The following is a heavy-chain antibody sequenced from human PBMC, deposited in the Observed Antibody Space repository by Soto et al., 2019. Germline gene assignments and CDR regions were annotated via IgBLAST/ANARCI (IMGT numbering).Heavy chain of an antibody. V-gene: IGHV3-33*01. J-gene: IGHJ6*03. Sequence: QVQLVESGGGVVQPGRSLRLSCAASGFTFSSYGMHWVRQAPGKGLEWVAVIWYDGSNKYYADSVKGRFTISRDNSKNTLYLQMNSLRAEDTAVYYCARAGYCSGGSCYDAYYYSYMDVWGKGTTVTVSS. CDR2: IWYDGSNK. CDR1: GFTFSSYG. CDR3: ARAGYCSGGSCYDAYYYSYMDV. D-gene: IGHD2-15*01.